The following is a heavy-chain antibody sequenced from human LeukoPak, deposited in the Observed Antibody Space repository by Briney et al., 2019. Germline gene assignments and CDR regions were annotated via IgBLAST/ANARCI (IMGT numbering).Heavy chain of an antibody. Sequence: SETLSLTCTVSGDSISKSNFYWGWIRQPPGKGLEWIGYIYYSGSTNYNPSLKSRVTISVDTSKIQFSLKLSSVTAADTAVYYCARDYGDYGGWFDPWGQGTLVTVSS. CDR3: ARDYGDYGGWFDP. D-gene: IGHD4-17*01. CDR1: GDSISKSNFY. J-gene: IGHJ5*02. CDR2: IYYSGST. V-gene: IGHV4-61*05.